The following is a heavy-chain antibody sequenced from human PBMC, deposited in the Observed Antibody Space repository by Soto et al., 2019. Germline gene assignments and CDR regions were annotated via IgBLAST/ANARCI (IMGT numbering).Heavy chain of an antibody. CDR2: TYYRSKWYN. CDR3: ARDGGFQLLTPYYYYYYGMDV. Sequence: SQTLSLTCAISGDSVSSNSAAWNWIRQSPSRGLEWLGRTYYRSKWYNDYAVSVKSRITINPDTSKNQFSLQLNSVTPEDTAVYYCARDGGFQLLTPYYYYYYGMDVWGQGTTVTVSS. V-gene: IGHV6-1*01. CDR1: GDSVSSNSAA. D-gene: IGHD2-2*01. J-gene: IGHJ6*02.